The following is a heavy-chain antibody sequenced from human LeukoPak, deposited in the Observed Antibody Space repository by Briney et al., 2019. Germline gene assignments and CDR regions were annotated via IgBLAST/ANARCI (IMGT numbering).Heavy chain of an antibody. CDR2: LSYDGSNK. D-gene: IGHD4-17*01. CDR1: GFPFTTYA. Sequence: GGSLRLSCAASGFPFTTYAMHWVRQAPGKGLEWVAVLSYDGSNKYYADSVKGRFTISRDISKNTLYLQMNRLRAEDTAVYYCARDDGDNAYDYWGQGTLVTVSS. V-gene: IGHV3-30-3*01. J-gene: IGHJ4*02. CDR3: ARDDGDNAYDY.